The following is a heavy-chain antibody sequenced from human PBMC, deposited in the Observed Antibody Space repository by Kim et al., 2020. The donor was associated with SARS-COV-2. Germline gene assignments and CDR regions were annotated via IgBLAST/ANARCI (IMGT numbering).Heavy chain of an antibody. J-gene: IGHJ4*02. Sequence: GGSLRLSCAASGFTFSSYAMSWVRQAPGKGLEWVSAISGSGGSTYYADSVKGRFTISRDNSKNTLYLQMNSLRAEDTAVYYCAKKGGNFLPIAVAAVGRDYFDYWGQGTLVTVSS. V-gene: IGHV3-23*01. D-gene: IGHD6-19*01. CDR1: GFTFSSYA. CDR3: AKKGGNFLPIAVAAVGRDYFDY. CDR2: ISGSGGST.